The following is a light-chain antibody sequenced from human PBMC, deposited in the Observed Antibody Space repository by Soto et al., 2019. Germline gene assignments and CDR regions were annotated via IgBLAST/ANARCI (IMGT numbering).Light chain of an antibody. CDR1: QSVSSN. Sequence: EILMTQSPATLSVSPGERATLSCRASQSVSSNLAWYQQKPGQAPRLLIYGASTRATGIPARFSGSGSGTEFTLTISSLQSEDFAVYYCQQYNNWLRGTFGQGTKVEI. CDR3: QQYNNWLRGT. J-gene: IGKJ1*01. V-gene: IGKV3-15*01. CDR2: GAS.